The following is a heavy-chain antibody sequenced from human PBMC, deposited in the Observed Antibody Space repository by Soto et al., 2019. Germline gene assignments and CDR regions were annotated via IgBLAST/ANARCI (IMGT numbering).Heavy chain of an antibody. CDR1: GGTFSSYA. CDR2: IIPIFGTA. Sequence: SVKVSCKASGGTFSSYAISWVRQAPGQGLEWMGGIIPIFGTANYAQKFQGRVTITADESTSTAYMELSSLRSEDTAVYYCATGIVGATSPQYYYGMAVWGQGTTVTVSS. V-gene: IGHV1-69*13. D-gene: IGHD1-26*01. CDR3: ATGIVGATSPQYYYGMAV. J-gene: IGHJ6*02.